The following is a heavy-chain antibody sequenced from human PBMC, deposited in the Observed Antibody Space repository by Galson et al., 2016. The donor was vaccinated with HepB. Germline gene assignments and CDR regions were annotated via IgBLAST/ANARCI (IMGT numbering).Heavy chain of an antibody. J-gene: IGHJ4*02. CDR2: ISSGSSYI. D-gene: IGHD3-22*01. Sequence: SLRLSCAASGFTFSSYIMNWVRQAPGKGLEWVSSISSGSSYIFYADSVKGRFTISRDNAKNSLYLQMNSLRAEDTAVYYCARDASSTGYFGGTTDDYWGQGTLVTVSS. V-gene: IGHV3-21*01. CDR1: GFTFSSYI. CDR3: ARDASSTGYFGGTTDDY.